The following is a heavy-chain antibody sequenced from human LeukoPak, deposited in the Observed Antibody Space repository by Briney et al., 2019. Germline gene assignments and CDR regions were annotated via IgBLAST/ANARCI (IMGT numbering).Heavy chain of an antibody. D-gene: IGHD3-3*01. V-gene: IGHV1-2*02. Sequence: ASVTVSCKASGYTFTAYYMHWVRQVPGQGLEWMGWINPNTADTHYAQKYQGRVTLSRDTSSSTAYMELRRLRSDDTAVFYCARDPGFWSGYYNFDYWGQGTLVTVSS. J-gene: IGHJ4*02. CDR2: INPNTADT. CDR3: ARDPGFWSGYYNFDY. CDR1: GYTFTAYY.